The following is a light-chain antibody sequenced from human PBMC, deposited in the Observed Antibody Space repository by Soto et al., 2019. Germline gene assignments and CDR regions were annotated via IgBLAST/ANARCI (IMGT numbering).Light chain of an antibody. J-gene: IGLJ1*01. CDR1: SSDVGGYNY. CDR3: SSYTTSNTRQIV. V-gene: IGLV2-14*03. CDR2: DVS. Sequence: QSALTQPASVSGSPGQSITISCTGTSSDVGGYNYVSWYQHHPGKAPKLMIFDVSNRPSGVSNRFSGSKSGNTASLTISGLQPEDEADYYCSSYTTSNTRQIVFXTGTKVTVL.